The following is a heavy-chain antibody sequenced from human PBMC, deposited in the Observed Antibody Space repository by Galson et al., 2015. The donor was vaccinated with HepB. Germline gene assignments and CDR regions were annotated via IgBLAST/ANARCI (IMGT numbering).Heavy chain of an antibody. CDR2: ISSSSSYI. CDR1: GFTFSSYS. J-gene: IGHJ6*02. D-gene: IGHD3-10*01. Sequence: SLRLSCAASGFTFSSYSMNWVRQAPGKGLEWVSSISSSSSYIYYADSVKGRFTISRDNAKNSLYLQMNSLRAEDTAVYYCARDPVGELHPNHYYYYYGMDVWGQGTPVTVSS. V-gene: IGHV3-21*01. CDR3: ARDPVGELHPNHYYYYYGMDV.